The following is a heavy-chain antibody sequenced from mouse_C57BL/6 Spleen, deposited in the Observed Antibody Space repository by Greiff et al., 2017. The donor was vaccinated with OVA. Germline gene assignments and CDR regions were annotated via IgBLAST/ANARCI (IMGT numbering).Heavy chain of an antibody. J-gene: IGHJ4*01. CDR2: ISSGSSTI. Sequence: DVKLVESGGGLVKPGGSLKLSCAASGFTFSDYGMHWVRQAPEKGLEWVAYISSGSSTIYYADTVKGRFTISRDNAKNTLFLQMTSLRSEDTAMYYCARPPRFYYAMDYWGQGTSVTVSS. V-gene: IGHV5-17*01. CDR3: ARPPRFYYAMDY. CDR1: GFTFSDYG.